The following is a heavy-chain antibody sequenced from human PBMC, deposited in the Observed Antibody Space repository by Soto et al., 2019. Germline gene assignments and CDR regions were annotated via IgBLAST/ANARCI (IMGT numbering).Heavy chain of an antibody. CDR2: IYYSGST. J-gene: IGHJ6*03. Sequence: PSETLSLTCTVSGGSISSYYWSWIRQPPGKGLEWIGYIYYSGSTNYNPSLKSRVTISVDTSKNQFSLKLSSVTAADTAVYYCARTPYSSSGPSYYYYYMDVWGKGTTVTVSS. CDR1: GGSISSYY. V-gene: IGHV4-59*08. D-gene: IGHD6-13*01. CDR3: ARTPYSSSGPSYYYYYMDV.